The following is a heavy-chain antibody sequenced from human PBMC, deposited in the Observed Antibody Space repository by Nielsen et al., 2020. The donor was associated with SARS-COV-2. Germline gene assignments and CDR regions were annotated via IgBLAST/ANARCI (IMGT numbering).Heavy chain of an antibody. V-gene: IGHV7-4-1*02. CDR3: ARDQLDYGDYVGFQH. D-gene: IGHD4-17*01. J-gene: IGHJ1*01. CDR2: INTYTGNP. CDR1: GYTFTSYA. Sequence: ASVKVSCKASGYTFTSYAMNWVRQAPGQGLEWMGWINTYTGNPTYAQGFTGRFVFSLDTSVSTAYLQISSLKAEDTAVFYCARDQLDYGDYVGFQHWGQGTLVTVSS.